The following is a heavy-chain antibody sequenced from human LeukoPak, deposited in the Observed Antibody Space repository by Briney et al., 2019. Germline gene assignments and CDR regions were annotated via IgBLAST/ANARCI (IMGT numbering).Heavy chain of an antibody. Sequence: GASVKVSCKASGYTFTGYYMHWVRQAPGQGLEWMGWINTNTGNPTYAQGSTGRFVFSLDTSVSTAYLQISSLKAEDTAVYYCARDRIVVVTAVMGYWGQGTLVTVSS. V-gene: IGHV7-4-1*02. J-gene: IGHJ4*02. CDR3: ARDRIVVVTAVMGY. D-gene: IGHD2-21*02. CDR2: INTNTGNP. CDR1: GYTFTGYY.